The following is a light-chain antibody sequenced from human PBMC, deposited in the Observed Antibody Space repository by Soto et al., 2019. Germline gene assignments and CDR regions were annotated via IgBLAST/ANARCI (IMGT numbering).Light chain of an antibody. V-gene: IGLV2-14*01. Sequence: QSVLTQPASVSGSPGQSITISCTGTSSDVGAYNYVSWYQQHPGKAPKLMIYEVSNRPSGVSNRFSGSKSGNTASLTISGLQAEDEADYYCSSYTISSTLIFGGGTKLTVL. J-gene: IGLJ2*01. CDR3: SSYTISSTLI. CDR1: SSDVGAYNY. CDR2: EVS.